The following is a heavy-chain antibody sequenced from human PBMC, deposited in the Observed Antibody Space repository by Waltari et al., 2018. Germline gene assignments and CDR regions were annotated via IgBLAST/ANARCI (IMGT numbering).Heavy chain of an antibody. CDR2: ISAYNGNT. D-gene: IGHD1-1*01. J-gene: IGHJ5*02. CDR1: GYMFRTFG. Sequence: QIQLVQSGGEVKKPGASVNASCTASGYMFRTFGIFWVRQAPGLGLEYMGWISAYNGNTNYAQNFQGRLTLTTDTSASTADMELSSLTSDDTAVYFCARDRRDDNNSVRWLDPWGQGTLVTVSS. CDR3: ARDRRDDNNSVRWLDP. V-gene: IGHV1-18*01.